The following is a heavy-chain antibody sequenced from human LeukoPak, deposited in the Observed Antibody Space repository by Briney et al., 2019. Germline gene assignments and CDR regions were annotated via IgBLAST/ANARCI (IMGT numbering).Heavy chain of an antibody. D-gene: IGHD3-3*01. CDR2: IYYSGST. J-gene: IGHJ4*02. CDR3: ARSRFLEWLLYRYEGGYYFDY. V-gene: IGHV4-39*01. CDR1: GGSISSGSYY. Sequence: SETLSLTCTVSGGSISSGSYYWGWIRQPPGKGLEWIGSIYYSGSTYYNPSLKSRVTISVDTSKNQFSLKLSSVTAADTAVYYCARSRFLEWLLYRYEGGYYFDYWGQGTLVTVSS.